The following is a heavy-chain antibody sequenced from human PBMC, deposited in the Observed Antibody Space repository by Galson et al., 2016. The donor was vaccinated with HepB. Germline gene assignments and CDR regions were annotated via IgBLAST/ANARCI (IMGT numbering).Heavy chain of an antibody. D-gene: IGHD3-22*01. Sequence: SCAPSGFTFRRFGMHWVRQAPGKGLEWVAAIWYDGSNKYYADSVKGRFAISRDNRKNTLYLQMDSLRAEDTAVYFCARAPTFDYDVSGYYPYYFDYWGQGTLVTVSS. J-gene: IGHJ4*02. CDR1: GFTFRRFG. CDR2: IWYDGSNK. CDR3: ARAPTFDYDVSGYYPYYFDY. V-gene: IGHV3-33*01.